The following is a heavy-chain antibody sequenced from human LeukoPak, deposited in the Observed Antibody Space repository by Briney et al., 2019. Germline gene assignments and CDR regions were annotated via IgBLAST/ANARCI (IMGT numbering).Heavy chain of an antibody. V-gene: IGHV1-18*01. Sequence: GASVKVSCKASGYTLSQYAMHWVRQAPGQGPEWMGRISVHNGNTNYAQKLQGRVTMTTDTSTSTAYMELRSLRSDDTAVYYCARGGYYNILTGYETADAFDIWGQGTMVTVSP. CDR3: ARGGYYNILTGYETADAFDI. CDR1: GYTLSQYA. J-gene: IGHJ3*02. CDR2: ISVHNGNT. D-gene: IGHD3-9*01.